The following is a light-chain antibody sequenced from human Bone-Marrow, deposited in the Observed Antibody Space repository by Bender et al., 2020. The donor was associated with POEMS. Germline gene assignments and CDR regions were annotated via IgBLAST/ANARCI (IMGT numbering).Light chain of an antibody. Sequence: QSALTQPAAVSGSPGQSITISCTGTTRDVGAYNYVSWYQQHPAKAPKVLIYDVSNRPSGVSNRFAGSKSGNTASLTISGLQAEDEADYYCSSYTGSGTLVVFGGGTKLTVL. CDR1: TRDVGAYNY. J-gene: IGLJ2*01. V-gene: IGLV2-14*01. CDR2: DVS. CDR3: SSYTGSGTLVV.